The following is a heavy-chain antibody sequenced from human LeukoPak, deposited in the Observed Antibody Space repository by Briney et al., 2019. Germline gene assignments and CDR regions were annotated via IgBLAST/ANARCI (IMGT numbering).Heavy chain of an antibody. CDR2: FDPEDGET. CDR3: ATSSIVATLNAFDI. Sequence: GASVKVSCKVSGYTLTELSMHWVRQAPGKGLEWMGGFDPEDGETIYAQKFQGRVTMTEDTSTDTAYMELSSLRSEDTAVYYCATSSIVATLNAFDIWGQGTMVTVSS. CDR1: GYTLTELS. D-gene: IGHD5-12*01. J-gene: IGHJ3*02. V-gene: IGHV1-24*01.